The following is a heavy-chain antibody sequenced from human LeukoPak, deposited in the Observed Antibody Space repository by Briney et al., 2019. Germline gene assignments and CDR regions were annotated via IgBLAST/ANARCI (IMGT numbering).Heavy chain of an antibody. D-gene: IGHD1-26*01. V-gene: IGHV3-7*01. CDR2: MKQDGSEI. CDR3: ARDRVGATEGYYFDY. CDR1: GFTFNTYW. J-gene: IGHJ4*02. Sequence: GGSLRLSCAASGFTFNTYWMTWVRQAPGKGLEWVANMKQDGSEIYYVDSVKGRFTISRDNAKNSLYLQMNSLRAEDTAVYHCARDRVGATEGYYFDYWGQGTLVTVSS.